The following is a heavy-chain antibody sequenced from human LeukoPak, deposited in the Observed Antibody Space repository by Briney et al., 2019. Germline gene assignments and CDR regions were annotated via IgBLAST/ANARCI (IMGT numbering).Heavy chain of an antibody. V-gene: IGHV6-1*01. D-gene: IGHD6-13*01. CDR2: TYYRSKWYN. CDR3: ARGGYSSSWHPFDY. J-gene: IGHJ4*02. CDR1: GDSVSSNSAA. Sequence: SQTLSLTCAISGDSVSSNSAAWNWIRQSPSRGLEWLGRTYYRSKWYNDYAVSVKSRITINPETSKNQFSLQLNSVTPEDTAVYYCARGGYSSSWHPFDYWGQGTLVTVSS.